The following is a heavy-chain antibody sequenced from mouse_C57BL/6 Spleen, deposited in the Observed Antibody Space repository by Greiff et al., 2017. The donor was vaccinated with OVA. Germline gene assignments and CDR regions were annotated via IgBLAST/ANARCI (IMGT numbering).Heavy chain of an antibody. J-gene: IGHJ3*01. V-gene: IGHV1-50*01. D-gene: IGHD1-1*01. CDR1: GYTFTSYW. CDR3: AYYWGSSYRVGY. Sequence: QVQLQQPGAELVKPGASVKLSCKASGYTFTSYWMQWVKQRPGQGLEWIGDIDPSDSYTNYNQKFKGKATLTVDKSSSTAYMQLSSLTSADSAVDDCAYYWGSSYRVGYWGQGTMVTVSA. CDR2: IDPSDSYT.